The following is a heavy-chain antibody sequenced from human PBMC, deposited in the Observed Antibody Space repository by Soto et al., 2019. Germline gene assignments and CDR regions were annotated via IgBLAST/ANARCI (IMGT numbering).Heavy chain of an antibody. Sequence: QVQLVQSGAEVKKPGASVKVSCKASGYTFTSYYMHWVRQAPGQGLEWMGIINPSGGSTSYAQKFQGRVTMTRDTSTSTGDRELSSLRSEDTAVYYCARDPDCGGDCLNWYFDLWGRGTLVTVSS. J-gene: IGHJ2*01. CDR2: INPSGGST. D-gene: IGHD2-21*02. CDR3: ARDPDCGGDCLNWYFDL. V-gene: IGHV1-46*03. CDR1: GYTFTSYY.